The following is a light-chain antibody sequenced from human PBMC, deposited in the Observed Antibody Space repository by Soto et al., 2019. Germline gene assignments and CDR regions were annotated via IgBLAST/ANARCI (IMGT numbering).Light chain of an antibody. CDR3: CSYVATYFYV. CDR1: SSDVGGYNY. J-gene: IGLJ1*01. V-gene: IGLV2-11*01. CDR2: DVT. Sequence: QSALTQPRSVSGPPGQSVTISCTGTSSDVGGYNYVSWYQHHPGRAPKLIIYDVTQRPSGIPDRFSGSKSGNTASLTISGLQADDEADYHCCSYVATYFYVFGTGTKVTVL.